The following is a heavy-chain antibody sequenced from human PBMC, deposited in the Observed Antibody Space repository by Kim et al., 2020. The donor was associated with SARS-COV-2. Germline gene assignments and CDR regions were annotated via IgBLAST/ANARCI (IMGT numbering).Heavy chain of an antibody. CDR2: I. D-gene: IGHD6-6*01. J-gene: IGHJ4*02. CDR3: ARVLSSSSVDY. V-gene: IGHV3-11*05. Sequence: INYADSVKGRFTISRDNAKNSLFLQMNSLRAEDTAVYYCARVLSSSSVDYWGQGTLVTVSS.